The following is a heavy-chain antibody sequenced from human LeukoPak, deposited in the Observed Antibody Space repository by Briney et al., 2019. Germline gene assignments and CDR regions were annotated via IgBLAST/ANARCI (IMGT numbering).Heavy chain of an antibody. CDR2: VRYSGST. J-gene: IGHJ4*02. Sequence: LETLSLTCTVSGGSISSSSYYWGWIRQPPGKGLEWIGSVRYSGSTYYNPSLKSRVTISVDTSKNQFYLKLSSVAAADTAVYYCARGALEYSGFDQTFDFWAQGTLVTVSS. CDR1: GGSISSSSYY. CDR3: ARGALEYSGFDQTFDF. V-gene: IGHV4-39*07. D-gene: IGHD5-12*01.